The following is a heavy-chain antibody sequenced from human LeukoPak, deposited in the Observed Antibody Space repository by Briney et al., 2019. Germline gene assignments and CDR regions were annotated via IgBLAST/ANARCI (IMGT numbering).Heavy chain of an antibody. D-gene: IGHD2/OR15-2a*01. CDR3: ASEPIFAYYYYGMDV. Sequence: ASVKVSCKASGYTFTSYYMHWVRQAPGQGLEWMGIINPSGGSTSYAQKFQGRVTMTRDTSTSTVHMELSSLRSEDTAVYYCASEPIFAYYYYGMDVWGQGTTVTVSS. CDR2: INPSGGST. J-gene: IGHJ6*02. V-gene: IGHV1-46*01. CDR1: GYTFTSYY.